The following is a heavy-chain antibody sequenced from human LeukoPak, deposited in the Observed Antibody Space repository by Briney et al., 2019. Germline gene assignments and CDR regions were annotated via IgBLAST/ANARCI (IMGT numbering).Heavy chain of an antibody. CDR2: IYTSGST. Sequence: SQTLSLTCPVSGGSISSGSYYWSWIRQPAGKGLEWIRRIYTSGSTNYNPSLKSRVTISVDTSKNQFSLKLSSVTAADTAVYYCASKIHSNLFPDPYYYYMDVWGKGTTVTVSS. CDR3: ASKIHSNLFPDPYYYYMDV. V-gene: IGHV4-61*02. D-gene: IGHD2-21*01. CDR1: GGSISSGSYY. J-gene: IGHJ6*03.